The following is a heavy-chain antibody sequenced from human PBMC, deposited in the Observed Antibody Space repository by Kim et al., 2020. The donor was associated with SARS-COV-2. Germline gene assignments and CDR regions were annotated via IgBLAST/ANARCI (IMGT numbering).Heavy chain of an antibody. Sequence: SETLSITCTVSGGSISSYYWSWIRQPPGKGLEWIGYIYYSGSTNYNPSLKSRVTISVDTSKNQFSLKLSSVTAADTAVYYCARAGYSGSYFLCDYWGQGTLVTVSS. CDR3: ARAGYSGSYFLCDY. D-gene: IGHD1-26*01. CDR2: IYYSGST. J-gene: IGHJ4*02. CDR1: GGSISSYY. V-gene: IGHV4-59*01.